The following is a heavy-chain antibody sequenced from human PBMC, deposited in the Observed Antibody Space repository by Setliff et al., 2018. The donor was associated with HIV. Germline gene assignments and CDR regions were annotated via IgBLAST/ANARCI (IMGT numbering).Heavy chain of an antibody. CDR1: GFRFSSFW. V-gene: IGHV3-7*01. D-gene: IGHD3-9*01. Sequence: GESLTLSWAGSGFRFSSFWRTWVRQAPGKGLEWVANINQNGSDKYYGDSVKGRFTSTRDNSKNTLYLQMTGLRAEHTAVYYWAKGSYYELLNAYYISDYYMDVWGKGTTVTVSS. CDR2: INQNGSDK. CDR3: AKGSYYELLNAYYISDYYMDV. J-gene: IGHJ6*03.